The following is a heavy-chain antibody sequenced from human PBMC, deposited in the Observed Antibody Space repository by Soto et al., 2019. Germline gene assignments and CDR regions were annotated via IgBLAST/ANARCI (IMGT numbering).Heavy chain of an antibody. CDR3: VRGPNCKPPSTFNRYFAF. J-gene: IGHJ4*01. Sequence: SETLSLTCTVSGVSITSDLDFWGWVRQPPGKGLEWIGYIYYDGSSYYNPSLKTPVEMSIASSQNQLSLRLDSVTNADTAVYSFVRGPNCKPPSTFNRYFAFWGRGTLVTVSS. D-gene: IGHD3-9*01. V-gene: IGHV4-30-4*01. CDR1: GVSITSDLDF. CDR2: IYYDGSS.